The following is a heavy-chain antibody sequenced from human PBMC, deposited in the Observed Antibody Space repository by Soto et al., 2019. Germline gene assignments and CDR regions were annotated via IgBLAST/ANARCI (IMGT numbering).Heavy chain of an antibody. J-gene: IGHJ4*02. Sequence: EVQLVESGGGLVKPGGSLRLSCAPSGFTFSSYSMNWVRQAPGKGLEWVSSISSSSSYIYYADSVKGRFTISRDNAKNSLYLQMNSLRAEDTAVYYCAREEGSGSPRGYWGQGTLVTVSS. CDR1: GFTFSSYS. CDR3: AREEGSGSPRGY. CDR2: ISSSSSYI. D-gene: IGHD3-10*01. V-gene: IGHV3-21*01.